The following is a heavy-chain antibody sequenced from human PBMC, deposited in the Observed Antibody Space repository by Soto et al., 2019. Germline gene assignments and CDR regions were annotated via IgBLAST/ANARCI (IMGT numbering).Heavy chain of an antibody. Sequence: GESLKISCAASGFTFSSYSMNWVRQAPGKGLEWVSYISSSSSTIYYADSVKGRFTISRDNAKNSLYLQMNSLRDEDTAVYYCAGNYGDYELNWGQGTLVTVSS. D-gene: IGHD4-17*01. CDR1: GFTFSSYS. CDR3: AGNYGDYELN. CDR2: ISSSSSTI. J-gene: IGHJ4*02. V-gene: IGHV3-48*02.